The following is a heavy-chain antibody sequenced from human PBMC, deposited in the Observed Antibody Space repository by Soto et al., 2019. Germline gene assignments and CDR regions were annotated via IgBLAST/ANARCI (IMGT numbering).Heavy chain of an antibody. CDR1: GFTFSSYA. V-gene: IGHV3-23*01. CDR2: ISGSGGST. D-gene: IGHD3-22*01. CDR3: AKDLYYYDSSGYYPGPGGAFDI. Sequence: PGGYLRLSCAASGFTFSSYAMSWVRQAPGKGLEWVSAISGSGGSTYYADSVKGRFTISRDNSKNTLYLQMNSLRAEDTAVYYCAKDLYYYDSSGYYPGPGGAFDIWGQGTMVTVSS. J-gene: IGHJ3*02.